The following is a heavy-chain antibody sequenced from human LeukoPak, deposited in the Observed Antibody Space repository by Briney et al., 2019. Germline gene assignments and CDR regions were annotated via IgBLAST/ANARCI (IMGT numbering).Heavy chain of an antibody. CDR3: ARDRVGANGHFDY. D-gene: IGHD1-26*01. J-gene: IGHJ4*02. Sequence: SETLSLACSVSGGSINNYYWSWIRQPPGNGLEWIGYIAYGGSTNYKTSLKSGVTISVDTYKKQLYLKLSSVTGADTAVYYCARDRVGANGHFDYWGQGTLVTVSS. V-gene: IGHV4-59*01. CDR1: GGSINNYY. CDR2: IAYGGST.